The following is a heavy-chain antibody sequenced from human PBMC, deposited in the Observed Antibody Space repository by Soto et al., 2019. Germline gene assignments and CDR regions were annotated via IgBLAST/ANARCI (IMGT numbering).Heavy chain of an antibody. Sequence: SETLSLTCTVSGGSISSYYWSWIRQPPGKGLEWIGYIYYSGSTNYNPSLKSRVTISVDTSKNQFSLKLSSVTAADTAVYYCARRSYYGSGSYLDYGMDVWGQGTTVTVSS. J-gene: IGHJ6*02. CDR1: GGSISSYY. CDR2: IYYSGST. V-gene: IGHV4-59*01. CDR3: ARRSYYGSGSYLDYGMDV. D-gene: IGHD3-10*01.